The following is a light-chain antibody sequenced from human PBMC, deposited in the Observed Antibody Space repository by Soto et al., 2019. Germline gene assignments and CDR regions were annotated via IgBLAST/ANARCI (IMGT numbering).Light chain of an antibody. Sequence: EIVLAQSPGTLSLSPGERATLSCRASQSVTNSFLAWYQQKPGQAPRLLIHGATTRATGIPARFSGSGSGTEFTLTISNLQSEDFAVYYCQQYNNWPRTFGQGTKVDIK. J-gene: IGKJ1*01. CDR2: GAT. CDR3: QQYNNWPRT. CDR1: QSVTNS. V-gene: IGKV3-15*01.